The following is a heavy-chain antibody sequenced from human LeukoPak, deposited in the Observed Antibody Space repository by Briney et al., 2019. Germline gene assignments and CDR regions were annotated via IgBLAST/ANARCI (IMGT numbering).Heavy chain of an antibody. CDR3: ARGQKDGPGEYYFDY. CDR1: GGSISSRTYY. Sequence: PSETLSLTCSVSGGSISSRTYYWGWIRQPPGKGLEWIGSISYSGNTYYNPSLKSQVIISVDTSKNQFSLRLSSLTAADTAVYYCARGQKDGPGEYYFDYWGQGTLVTVSS. V-gene: IGHV4-39*01. D-gene: IGHD3-16*01. CDR2: ISYSGNT. J-gene: IGHJ4*02.